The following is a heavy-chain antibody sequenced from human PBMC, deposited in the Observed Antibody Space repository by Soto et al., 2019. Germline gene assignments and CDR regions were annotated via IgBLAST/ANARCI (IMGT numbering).Heavy chain of an antibody. CDR2: ISFDGTNK. J-gene: IGHJ5*02. CDR3: AKREHDSSGYWGPWFDP. D-gene: IGHD3-22*01. CDR1: GFKFSKYGYG. V-gene: IGHV3-30*18. Sequence: PGGSLRLSCAGSGFKFSKYGYGMHWVRQSPGKGLEWVAFISFDGTNKYYSDSVRGRFTVSRDNSNNTLYLQMNSLRAEDTAVYYCAKREHDSSGYWGPWFDPWGQGTLVTVSS.